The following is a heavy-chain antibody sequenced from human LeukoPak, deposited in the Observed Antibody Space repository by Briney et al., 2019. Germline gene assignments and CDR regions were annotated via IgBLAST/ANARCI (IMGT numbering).Heavy chain of an antibody. V-gene: IGHV3-21*01. Sequence: GGSLRLSCAASGFTFSTYAMNWVRQAPGEGLKWVSCITGDSAYIYYADSVKGRFTISRDNAKNALYLQMKSLRAEDTSVYYCARYGVSSSTSYIDFWGQGTLVTVSS. CDR2: ITGDSAYI. CDR1: GFTFSTYA. J-gene: IGHJ4*02. CDR3: ARYGVSSSTSYIDF. D-gene: IGHD2-2*01.